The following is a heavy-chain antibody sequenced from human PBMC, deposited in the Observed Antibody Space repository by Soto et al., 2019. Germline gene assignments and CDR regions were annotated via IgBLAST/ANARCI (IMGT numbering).Heavy chain of an antibody. CDR2: IYERGYT. D-gene: IGHD3-22*01. Sequence: PSETLSLTCTVSAASVSSGAYYWGWVRQRPGKSLECVGYIYERGYTYYSTSLNIRLTISLDRSKNRISLGLTTVSAADTAVYYLVGALPQTGSVYRWCYRWGKGTRVTVSS. V-gene: IGHV4-31*03. CDR1: AASVSSGAYY. CDR3: VGALPQTGSVYRWCYR. J-gene: IGHJ5*02.